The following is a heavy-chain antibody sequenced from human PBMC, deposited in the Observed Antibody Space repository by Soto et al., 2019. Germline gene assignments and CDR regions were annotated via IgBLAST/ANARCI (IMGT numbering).Heavy chain of an antibody. CDR1: GFNFTDFY. CDR2: ISSSSSYT. Sequence: QVQLEESGGGLVKPGESLRLACAASGFNFTDFYMSWIRQAPGKGLEWISNISSSSSYTDYAESVKGRFTISRDNAKSTLYLQMNSLRAEDTAVYYCARADPIVTSRPKDAFDFWGQGTMVTVSS. CDR3: ARADPIVTSRPKDAFDF. D-gene: IGHD4-4*01. V-gene: IGHV3-11*06. J-gene: IGHJ3*01.